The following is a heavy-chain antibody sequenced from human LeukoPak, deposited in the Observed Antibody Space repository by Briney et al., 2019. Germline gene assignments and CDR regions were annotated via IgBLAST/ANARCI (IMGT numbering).Heavy chain of an antibody. CDR1: GFTFSSYG. Sequence: GGSLRLSCAASGFTFSSYGMHWVRQAPGKGLEWVAVISYDGSNKYYADSVKGRFTISRDNSKNTLYLQMNSLRAEDTAVYYCAKVLYGTDAFDIWGQGTMVTVS. D-gene: IGHD4-17*01. CDR2: ISYDGSNK. V-gene: IGHV3-30*18. J-gene: IGHJ3*02. CDR3: AKVLYGTDAFDI.